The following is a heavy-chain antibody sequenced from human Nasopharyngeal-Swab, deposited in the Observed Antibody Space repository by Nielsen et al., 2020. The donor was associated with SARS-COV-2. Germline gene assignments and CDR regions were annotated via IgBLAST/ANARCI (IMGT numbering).Heavy chain of an antibody. V-gene: IGHV3-11*04. CDR3: ARGEDGSDLYYYYGMDV. D-gene: IGHD1-26*01. Sequence: CQAPGKGLEWVSYISSSGSTIYYADSVKGRFTISRDNAKNSLYLQMNSLRAEDTAVYYCARGEDGSDLYYYYGMDVWGQGTTVTVSS. J-gene: IGHJ6*02. CDR2: ISSSGSTI.